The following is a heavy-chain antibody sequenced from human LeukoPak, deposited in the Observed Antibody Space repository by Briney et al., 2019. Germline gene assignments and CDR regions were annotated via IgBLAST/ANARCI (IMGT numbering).Heavy chain of an antibody. Sequence: SVKVSCKASGGTFSSYTISWVRQAPGQGLEWMGRIIPILGIANYAQKFQGRVTITADKSTSTAYMELSRLRSEDTAVYYCARDDSSSYYYFDYWGQGTLITVSS. CDR3: ARDDSSSYYYFDY. V-gene: IGHV1-69*04. J-gene: IGHJ4*02. D-gene: IGHD6-6*01. CDR2: IIPILGIA. CDR1: GGTFSSYT.